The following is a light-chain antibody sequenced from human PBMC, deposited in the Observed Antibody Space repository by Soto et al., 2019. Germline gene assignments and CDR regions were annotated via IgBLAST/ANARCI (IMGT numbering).Light chain of an antibody. J-gene: IGLJ3*02. Sequence: QSALTQPASVSGSPGQSITISCTGTSSDVGAYNYVSWYQQHPGKPPKLIIYEVSDRPSGVSNRFSGSKSGNTASLAITGLQAEDEADYYCQSYDSSLSGWVFGGGTKLTVL. CDR1: SSDVGAYNY. V-gene: IGLV2-14*01. CDR3: QSYDSSLSGWV. CDR2: EVS.